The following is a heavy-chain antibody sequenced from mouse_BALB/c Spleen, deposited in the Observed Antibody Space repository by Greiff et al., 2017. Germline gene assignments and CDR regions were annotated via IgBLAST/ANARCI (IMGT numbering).Heavy chain of an antibody. CDR2: ISDGGSYT. CDR3: ARALSTMILDY. Sequence: EVHLVESGGGLVKPGGSLKLSCAASGFTFSDYYMYWVRQTPEKRLEWVATISDGGSYTYYPDSVKGRFTISRDNAKNNLYLQMSSLKSEDTAMYYCARALSTMILDYWGQGTTLTVSS. D-gene: IGHD2-4*01. CDR1: GFTFSDYY. J-gene: IGHJ2*01. V-gene: IGHV5-4*02.